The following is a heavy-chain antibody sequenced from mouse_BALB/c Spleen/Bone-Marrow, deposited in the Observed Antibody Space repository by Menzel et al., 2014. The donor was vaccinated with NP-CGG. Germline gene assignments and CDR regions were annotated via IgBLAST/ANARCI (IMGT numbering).Heavy chain of an antibody. Sequence: VQLVESGPGLVAPSQSLSITCTVSGFSLTNYAASWVRQPPGKGPEWLGVIWGDGSTNYHSALISRLSISKDNSKSQVFLKLNSVQADDTATYFCVKLPNWDYAMDYWGQGTSVTVSS. CDR1: GFSLTNYA. CDR3: VKLPNWDYAMDY. V-gene: IGHV2-3*01. D-gene: IGHD4-1*01. J-gene: IGHJ4*01. CDR2: IWGDGST.